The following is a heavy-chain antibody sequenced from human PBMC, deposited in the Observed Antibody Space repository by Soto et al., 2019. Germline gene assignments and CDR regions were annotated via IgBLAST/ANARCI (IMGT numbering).Heavy chain of an antibody. CDR2: IYHTEST. Sequence: PSETLSLTCAVSGASISSSFWWSWVRQPPGKGLEWIGEIYHTESTVYNPSLKSRVTISVDKSKNQFSLNLHSVTAADTAVYYCARYDFGTFDYWGRGILVTVS. V-gene: IGHV4-4*02. J-gene: IGHJ4*02. CDR1: GASISSSFW. D-gene: IGHD4-17*01. CDR3: ARYDFGTFDY.